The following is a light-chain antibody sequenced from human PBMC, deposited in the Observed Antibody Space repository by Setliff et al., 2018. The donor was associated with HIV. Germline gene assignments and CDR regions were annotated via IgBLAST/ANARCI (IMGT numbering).Light chain of an antibody. Sequence: QSALTQPASVSGSPGQSITISCTGTSSDVSGYDYVSWYQQHPGKPPKLMIYAVSKRPSGVSNRFSGSKSGDTASLTISGLQAEDDADYYCSSYTSSSTFVFSTGTKVTVL. CDR2: AVS. CDR3: SSYTSSSTFV. V-gene: IGLV2-14*01. CDR1: SSDVSGYDY. J-gene: IGLJ1*01.